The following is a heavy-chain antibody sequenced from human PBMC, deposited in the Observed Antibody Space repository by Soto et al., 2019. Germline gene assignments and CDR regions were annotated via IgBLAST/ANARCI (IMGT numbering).Heavy chain of an antibody. Sequence: GGSLRLSCAASGFTFSSYAMSWVRQAPGKGLEWVSAISGSGGSTYYADSVKGRFTISRDNSKNTLYLQMNSLRAEDTAVYYCAKSRGAVAGKSYYYYGMDVWGQGTTVTVSS. CDR1: GFTFSSYA. CDR2: ISGSGGST. J-gene: IGHJ6*02. D-gene: IGHD6-19*01. CDR3: AKSRGAVAGKSYYYYGMDV. V-gene: IGHV3-23*01.